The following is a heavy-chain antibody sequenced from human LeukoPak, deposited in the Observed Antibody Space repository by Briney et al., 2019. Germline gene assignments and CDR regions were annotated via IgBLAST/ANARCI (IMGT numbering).Heavy chain of an antibody. D-gene: IGHD3-10*01. V-gene: IGHV4-61*02. Sequence: SETLSLTCTVSGGSISSGSYYWSWIRQPAGKGLEWIGRIYTSGSTNYNPSLKSRVTISVDTSKNQFSLKLSSVTAADTAVYYCAREGRFGDLFDYWGQGTLVTVSS. CDR3: AREGRFGDLFDY. CDR2: IYTSGST. CDR1: GGSISSGSYY. J-gene: IGHJ4*02.